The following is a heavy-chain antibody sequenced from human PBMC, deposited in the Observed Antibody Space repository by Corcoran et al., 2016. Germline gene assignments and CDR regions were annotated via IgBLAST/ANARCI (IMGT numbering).Heavy chain of an antibody. Sequence: QVQLQESGPGLVKPSETLSPTCTVSGGSISSYYWSWIRQPPGKGLEWIGYIYYSGSTNYNPSLKSRVTISVDTSKNQFSLKLSSVTAADTAVYYCARVRSPAYYYGMDVWGQGTTVTVSS. CDR1: GGSISSYY. D-gene: IGHD6-25*01. CDR2: IYYSGST. CDR3: ARVRSPAYYYGMDV. J-gene: IGHJ6*02. V-gene: IGHV4-59*01.